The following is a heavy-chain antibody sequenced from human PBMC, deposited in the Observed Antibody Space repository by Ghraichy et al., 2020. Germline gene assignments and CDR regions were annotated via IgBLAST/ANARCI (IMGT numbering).Heavy chain of an antibody. CDR3: AREPGIAVAGTGFDF. J-gene: IGHJ4*02. Sequence: ASAKVSCKASGYTFTNYYIHWVRQAPGQGLEWMGVINPNTGSTIYAQKFQGRVTMTRDTSTSTVYMEVSSLRSEDTAVSYCAREPGIAVAGTGFDFWGQGTLVTVSS. CDR2: INPNTGST. CDR1: GYTFTNYY. V-gene: IGHV1-46*01. D-gene: IGHD6-19*01.